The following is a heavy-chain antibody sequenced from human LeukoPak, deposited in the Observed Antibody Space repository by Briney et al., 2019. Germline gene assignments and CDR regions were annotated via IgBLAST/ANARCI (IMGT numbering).Heavy chain of an antibody. CDR3: ATDYPHFTMVRGVINC. V-gene: IGHV1-24*01. D-gene: IGHD3-10*01. CDR1: GYTLTELS. Sequence: ASVKVSCKVSGYTLTELSMHWVRQAPGKGLEWMGGFDPEDGETIYAQKFQGRVTMTEDTSTDTAYMELSSLRSEDTAVYYCATDYPHFTMVRGVINCWGQGTLVTVSS. CDR2: FDPEDGET. J-gene: IGHJ4*02.